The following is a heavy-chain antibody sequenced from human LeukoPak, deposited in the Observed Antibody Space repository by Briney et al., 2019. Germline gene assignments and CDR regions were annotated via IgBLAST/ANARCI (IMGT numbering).Heavy chain of an antibody. CDR3: ARESSGSYSSLYDY. V-gene: IGHV1-2*02. CDR1: GYMFAGYY. Sequence: ASVKVSCKASGYMFAGYYVHWVRQAPGQGLEWMGWINPNSGDTNYAQKFQGRVTMTRDTSISTAYMELSRLRSDDTAVYYCARESSGSYSSLYDYWGQGTLVTVSS. D-gene: IGHD1-26*01. J-gene: IGHJ4*02. CDR2: INPNSGDT.